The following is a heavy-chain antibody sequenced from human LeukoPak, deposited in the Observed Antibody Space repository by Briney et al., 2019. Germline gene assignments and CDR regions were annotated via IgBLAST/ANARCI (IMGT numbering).Heavy chain of an antibody. V-gene: IGHV3-30*02. J-gene: IGHJ4*02. CDR1: GLTFSTSG. Sequence: GGSLRLSCAASGLTFSTSGMHWVRQAPGKGLEWVAFIQYDESDKYYADSVRGRFTICRDNSKNTLYLQMNSLRAEDTAVYYCAREGGITVAGKFDSWGQGTLVTVSS. CDR2: IQYDESDK. CDR3: AREGGITVAGKFDS. D-gene: IGHD6-19*01.